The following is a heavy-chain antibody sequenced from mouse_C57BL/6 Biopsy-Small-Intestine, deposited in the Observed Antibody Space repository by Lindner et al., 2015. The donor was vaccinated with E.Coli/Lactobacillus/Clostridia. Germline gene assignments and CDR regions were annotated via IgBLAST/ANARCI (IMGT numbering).Heavy chain of an antibody. CDR1: GYAFSDSW. CDR3: ARGGERRRVYYAMDY. CDR2: VYPGDGNS. V-gene: IGHV1-82*01. J-gene: IGHJ4*01. Sequence: VQLQESGPELVKPGASVKISCKASGYAFSDSWMNWVKQRPGKGLEWIGRVYPGDGNSNYSGKFKGKATLTADKSSSTAYMQLSSLTSEDSAVYFCARGGERRRVYYAMDYWGQGTSVTVSS.